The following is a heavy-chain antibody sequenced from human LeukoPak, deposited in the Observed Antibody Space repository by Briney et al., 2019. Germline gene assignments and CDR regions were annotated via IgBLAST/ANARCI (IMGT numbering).Heavy chain of an antibody. D-gene: IGHD5-12*01. Sequence: GGSLRLSCAASGFTVSSSYMSWVRQAPGKGLEWVSSISNSGGRTFYTDSVKGRFAISRDNSKITLYLQMNSLRAEDTAVYYCAKSYNGYESKPDYWGQGTLVTVSS. CDR2: ISNSGGRT. J-gene: IGHJ4*02. V-gene: IGHV3-23*01. CDR1: GFTVSSSY. CDR3: AKSYNGYESKPDY.